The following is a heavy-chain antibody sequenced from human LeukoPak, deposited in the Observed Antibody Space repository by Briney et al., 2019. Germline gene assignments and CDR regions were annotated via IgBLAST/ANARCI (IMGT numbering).Heavy chain of an antibody. V-gene: IGHV1-2*02. J-gene: IGHJ3*02. CDR1: GYTFTSYD. CDR2: ISAYNGNT. D-gene: IGHD3-10*01. Sequence: ASVKVSCKASGYTFTSYDINWVRQATGQGLEWMGWISAYNGNTNYAQKFQGRVTMTRDTSISTAYMELSRLRSDDTAVYYCAREWNHGSGSYYHDHDAFDIWGQGTMVTVSS. CDR3: AREWNHGSGSYYHDHDAFDI.